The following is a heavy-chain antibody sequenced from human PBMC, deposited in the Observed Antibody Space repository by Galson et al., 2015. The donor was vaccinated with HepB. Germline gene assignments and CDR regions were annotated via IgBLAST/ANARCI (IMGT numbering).Heavy chain of an antibody. J-gene: IGHJ4*02. CDR3: ARAPKDLEDTLTGFDY. CDR2: IREDGSEK. V-gene: IGHV3-7*03. CDR1: GFSFSTYC. Sequence: SLRLSCAASGFSFSTYCMNWVRQAPGKGLEWVGNIREDGSEKFYVDSVKGRFTISRDNTDKTLFLQMNILPPEETAIYYCARAPKDLEDTLTGFDYWGQGTLVTVSS. D-gene: IGHD3-9*01.